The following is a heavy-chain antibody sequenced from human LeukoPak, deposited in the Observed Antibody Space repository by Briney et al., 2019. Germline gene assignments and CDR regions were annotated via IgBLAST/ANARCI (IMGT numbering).Heavy chain of an antibody. J-gene: IGHJ2*01. CDR3: VREARDDYSYDWSFDL. V-gene: IGHV3-13*01. CDR1: GFTFSRSD. Sequence: PGGSLRLSCAASGFTFSRSDMHWVRQASGEGLEWVSAIGAGSDIYYPDSVKGRFTISRENAKNSLYLQMNSLRVEDTAVYYCVREARDDYSYDWSFDLWGRGTLVTVSS. D-gene: IGHD4-11*01. CDR2: IGAGSDI.